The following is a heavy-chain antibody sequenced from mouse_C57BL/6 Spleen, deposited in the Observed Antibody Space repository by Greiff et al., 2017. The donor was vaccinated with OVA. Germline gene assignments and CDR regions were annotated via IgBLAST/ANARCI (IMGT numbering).Heavy chain of an antibody. CDR2: INPNNGGT. D-gene: IGHD2-3*01. CDR1: GYTFTDYN. J-gene: IGHJ4*01. CDR3: AREGWLLRAMDY. Sequence: VEPGASVKMSCKASGYTFTDYNMHWVKQSHGKSLEWIGYINPNNGGTSYNQKFKGKATLTVNKSSSTAYMELRSLTSEDSAVYYCAREGWLLRAMDYWGQGTSVTVSS. V-gene: IGHV1-22*01.